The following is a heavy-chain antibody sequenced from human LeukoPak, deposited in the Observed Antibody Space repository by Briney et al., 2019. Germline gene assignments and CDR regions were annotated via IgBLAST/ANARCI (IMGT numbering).Heavy chain of an antibody. CDR1: GFTFSRYG. CDR3: ARDGSWRDSLDY. V-gene: IGHV3-33*08. J-gene: IGHJ4*02. D-gene: IGHD6-13*01. CDR2: IWYDGSNK. Sequence: GRSLRLSCAASGFTFSRYGMHWVRQAPGKGLEWVAVIWYDGSNKYYADSVKGRFTISRDNSKNTLYLQMNSLRAEDTAGYYWARDGSWRDSLDYWGQGTLVTVSS.